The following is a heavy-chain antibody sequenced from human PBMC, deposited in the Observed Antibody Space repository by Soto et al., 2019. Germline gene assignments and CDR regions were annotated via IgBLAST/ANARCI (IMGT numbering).Heavy chain of an antibody. Sequence: PGGSLRLSCLASGFTFTDHYMDWVRQAPGTGLEWIARTKNKPNNYTTTYAASVKGRFTISRDDSESSLYLQMNNLKTEDTAVYYCAREIRRAYYYYYPLDVWGQGTTVTSP. CDR3: AREIRRAYYYYYPLDV. CDR1: GFTFTDHY. J-gene: IGHJ6*02. V-gene: IGHV3-72*01. CDR2: TKNKPNNYTT.